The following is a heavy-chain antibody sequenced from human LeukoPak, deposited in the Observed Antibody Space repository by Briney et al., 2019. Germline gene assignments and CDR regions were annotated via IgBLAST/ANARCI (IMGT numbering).Heavy chain of an antibody. Sequence: PSETLSLTCTVSGGSISGYYWSWIRQPPGKGLEWIGSIYYSKNTYYNPSLKSRVTISADTSKNQFSLTLGSVSATDTAVYYCVSPRGFSYGYFDYWGQGTLVTVSS. V-gene: IGHV4-39*01. CDR3: VSPRGFSYGYFDY. J-gene: IGHJ4*02. CDR1: GGSISGYY. D-gene: IGHD5-18*01. CDR2: IYYSKNT.